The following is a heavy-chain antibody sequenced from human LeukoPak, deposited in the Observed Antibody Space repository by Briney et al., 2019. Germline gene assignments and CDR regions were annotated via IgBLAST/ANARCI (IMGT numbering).Heavy chain of an antibody. Sequence: PGGSLRLSCAASGYTFSSYAMAWVRQAPGKGLEWVSRISSSGGSTYYADSVKGRFTISRDNSKNTLYLQMNRLRAEDTAVYYCAKDRDPGYSSGWYGSPNDYWGQGTLVTVSS. J-gene: IGHJ4*02. CDR1: GYTFSSYA. V-gene: IGHV3-23*01. CDR3: AKDRDPGYSSGWYGSPNDY. D-gene: IGHD6-19*01. CDR2: ISSSGGST.